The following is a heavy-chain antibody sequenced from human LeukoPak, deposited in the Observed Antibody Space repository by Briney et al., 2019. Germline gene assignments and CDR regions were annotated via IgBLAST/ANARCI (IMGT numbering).Heavy chain of an antibody. V-gene: IGHV3-43D*03. CDR1: GFTFEDYA. CDR3: ARDGGYYDSSGYYTFDY. Sequence: GGSLRLTCEASGFTFEDYAIYWVRQAPGKGLEWVSLISWDAGRTYYADSVKGRFIVSRDNSEDSLYLQMNSLTTEDTALYYCARDGGYYDSSGYYTFDYWGQGTLVTVSS. J-gene: IGHJ4*02. CDR2: ISWDAGRT. D-gene: IGHD3-22*01.